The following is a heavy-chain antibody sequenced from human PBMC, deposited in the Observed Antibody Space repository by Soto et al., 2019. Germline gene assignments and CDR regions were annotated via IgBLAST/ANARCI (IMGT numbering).Heavy chain of an antibody. Sequence: GGSLRLSCAASGLTFSSYAMSWVRQAPGKGLEWVSVISSSSSYIYYADSVKGRFTISRDNAKNSLYLQMNSLRAEDTAVYYCARDQLCSSTSCYAIGMDVWGQGTTVTVSS. CDR2: ISSSSSYI. CDR1: GLTFSSYA. D-gene: IGHD2-2*01. V-gene: IGHV3-21*01. J-gene: IGHJ6*02. CDR3: ARDQLCSSTSCYAIGMDV.